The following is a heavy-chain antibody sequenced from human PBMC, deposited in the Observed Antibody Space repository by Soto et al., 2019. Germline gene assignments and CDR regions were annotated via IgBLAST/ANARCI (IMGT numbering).Heavy chain of an antibody. CDR1: GFTFSSYA. CDR3: ARSYYDILTGYYH. Sequence: EVQLLESGGGLVQPGGSLRLSCAASGFTFSSYAMSWVRQAPGKGLEWVSAISGSGGSTYYADSVKGRFTISRDNSKNTLYLQMIRLRAEDTAVYYCARSYYDILTGYYHWGQGTLVTVSS. CDR2: ISGSGGST. J-gene: IGHJ4*02. V-gene: IGHV3-23*01. D-gene: IGHD3-9*01.